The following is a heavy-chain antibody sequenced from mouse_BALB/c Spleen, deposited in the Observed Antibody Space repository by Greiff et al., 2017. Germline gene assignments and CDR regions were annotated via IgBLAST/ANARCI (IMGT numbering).Heavy chain of an antibody. D-gene: IGHD1-1*01. V-gene: IGHV1-26*01. CDR1: GYSFTGYY. CDR2: INPYNGAT. CDR3: ASIYYYGSSSTPWFAY. Sequence: EVQLQQSGPELVKPGASVKISCKASGYSFTGYYMHWVKQSHVKSLEWIGRINPYNGATSYNQNFKDKASLTVDKSSSTAYMELHSLTSEDSAVYYCASIYYYGSSSTPWFAYWGQGTLVTVSA. J-gene: IGHJ3*01.